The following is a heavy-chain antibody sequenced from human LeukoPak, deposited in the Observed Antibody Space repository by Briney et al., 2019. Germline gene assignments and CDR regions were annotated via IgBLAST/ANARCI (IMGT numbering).Heavy chain of an antibody. CDR2: INTDGGNT. Sequence: GGSLRLSCAASGFTFSGYWMHWVRQAPGKGLVWVSRINTDGGNTNYADSVKGRFTISRDNAKDTLYLQMNSLRAEDTAVYYCLVATGEKGPYWGQGTLVTVSS. CDR3: LVATGEKGPY. CDR1: GFTFSGYW. D-gene: IGHD5-12*01. J-gene: IGHJ4*02. V-gene: IGHV3-74*01.